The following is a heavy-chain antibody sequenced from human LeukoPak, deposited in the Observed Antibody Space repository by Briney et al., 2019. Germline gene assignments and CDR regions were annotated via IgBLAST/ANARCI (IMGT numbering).Heavy chain of an antibody. V-gene: IGHV1-46*01. CDR1: GYTFTSYY. CDR3: ARAPMDIVATISRYYYYMDV. D-gene: IGHD5-12*01. J-gene: IGHJ6*03. CDR2: INPSGGST. Sequence: ASVKVSCKASGYTFTSYYMHWVRQAPGQGLEWMGIINPSGGSTSYAQKFQGRVTMTRDTSTSTVYMELSSLRSEDTAVYYCARAPMDIVATISRYYYYMDVWGKGTTVTISS.